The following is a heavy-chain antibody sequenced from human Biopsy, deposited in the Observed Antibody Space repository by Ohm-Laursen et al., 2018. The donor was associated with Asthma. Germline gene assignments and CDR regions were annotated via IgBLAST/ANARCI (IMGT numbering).Heavy chain of an antibody. J-gene: IGHJ6*02. CDR1: GGSLRGYV. Sequence: SGALSLTCAVYGGSLRGYVWTWIRQPPGKGLEWIGESTQGGGTTFNPSLKSRVTISIDSSKSQLSLKVRSVTAADTAVYYCARGPEWNGLDVWGQGTTVTVSS. CDR3: ARGPEWNGLDV. CDR2: STQGGGT. D-gene: IGHD3-3*01. V-gene: IGHV4-34*01.